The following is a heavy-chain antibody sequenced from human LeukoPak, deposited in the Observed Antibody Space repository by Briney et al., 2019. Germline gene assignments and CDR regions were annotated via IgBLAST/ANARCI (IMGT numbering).Heavy chain of an antibody. CDR2: ISGSGGST. CDR1: GFTFSSYA. Sequence: SGGSLRLSCAASGFTFSSYAMSWVRQAPGKGLEWVSAISGSGGSTYYADSVKGRFTISRDNSKNTLYLQMNSLRAEDTAVYYCAKVLYSYGYYFDYWGQGTLVTVSS. D-gene: IGHD5-18*01. J-gene: IGHJ4*02. V-gene: IGHV3-23*01. CDR3: AKVLYSYGYYFDY.